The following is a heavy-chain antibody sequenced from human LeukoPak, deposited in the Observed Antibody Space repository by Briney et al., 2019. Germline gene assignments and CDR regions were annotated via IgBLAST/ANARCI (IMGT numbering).Heavy chain of an antibody. CDR3: AKDLTYSSQGGSDS. D-gene: IGHD3-16*01. J-gene: IGHJ4*02. CDR1: GFTFSSYG. CDR2: ISYDGSNK. Sequence: GGSLRLSCAASGFTFSSYGIHWVRQTPGEGLEWVAVISYDGSNKYYADSVKGRFIISRDNSKNTLYLQMSSLRAEDTALYFCAKDLTYSSQGGSDSWGQGTLVTVSS. V-gene: IGHV3-30*18.